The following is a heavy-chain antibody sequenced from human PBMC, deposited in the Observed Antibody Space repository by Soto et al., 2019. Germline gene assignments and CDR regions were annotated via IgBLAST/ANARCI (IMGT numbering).Heavy chain of an antibody. CDR2: IYYSGST. CDR3: AREYNYDSSGIGFDS. J-gene: IGHJ4*02. Sequence: SETLSLTCTVSGGSISSGDYYWSWIRQPPGKGLEWIGYIYYSGSTYYNPSLKSRVTISVDTSKNQFSLKLSSVTAADTAVYYCAREYNYDSSGIGFDSWGQGTLVTVSS. D-gene: IGHD3-22*01. V-gene: IGHV4-30-4*01. CDR1: GGSISSGDYY.